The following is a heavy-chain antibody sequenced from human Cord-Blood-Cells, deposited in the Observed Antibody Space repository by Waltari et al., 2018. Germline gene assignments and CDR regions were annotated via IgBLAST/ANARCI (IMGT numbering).Heavy chain of an antibody. J-gene: IGHJ4*02. Sequence: QVQLVQSGAEVKKPGASVKVSCKASGYTFTSYAMHWVRQAPGQRLEWMGWINAENGKTKYSQNFRGRVTITRETSASTAYRGRRSLRSEDTAVYYCARAGGGWELPWDYWGQGTLVTVSS. CDR2: INAENGKT. CDR3: ARAGGGWELPWDY. D-gene: IGHD1-26*01. V-gene: IGHV1-3*01. CDR1: GYTFTSYA.